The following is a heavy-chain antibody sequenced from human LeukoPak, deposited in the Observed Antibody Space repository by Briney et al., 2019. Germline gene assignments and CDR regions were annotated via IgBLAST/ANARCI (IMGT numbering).Heavy chain of an antibody. CDR2: FDPEDGET. CDR1: GYTLTELS. D-gene: IGHD2-15*01. Sequence: ASVKVSCKVSGYTLTELSMHWVRQAPGKGLEWMGGFDPEDGETIYAQKFQGRVTMTEDTSTDTAYMELSSLRSEDTAVYYRATLRKYCSGGSCYIFDYWGQGTLVTVSS. J-gene: IGHJ4*02. V-gene: IGHV1-24*01. CDR3: ATLRKYCSGGSCYIFDY.